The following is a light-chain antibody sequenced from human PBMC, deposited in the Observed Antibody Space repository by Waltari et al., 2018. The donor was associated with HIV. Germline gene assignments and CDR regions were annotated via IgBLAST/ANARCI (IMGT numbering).Light chain of an antibody. CDR2: NNY. V-gene: IGLV1-47*01. J-gene: IGLJ3*02. CDR1: DSNIVNY. CDR3: AAWDDNLSGRV. Sequence: QSVLTQPPSVSGTPGQRVTMSCSGSDSNIVNYVYWYQQLPGTAPKLLIYNNYHRPSGVPDRFSASKSGTSASLAISGLRSEDEGDYFCAAWDDNLSGRVFGGGTKLTVL.